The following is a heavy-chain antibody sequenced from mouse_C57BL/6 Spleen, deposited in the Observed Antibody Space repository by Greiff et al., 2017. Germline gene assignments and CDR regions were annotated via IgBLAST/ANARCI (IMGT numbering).Heavy chain of an antibody. J-gene: IGHJ3*01. Sequence: EVQLQQSGGDLVKPGGSLKLSCAASGFTFSSYGMSWVRQTPDKRLEWVATISSGGSYTYYPDSVKGRFTISRDNAKNTLYLQMSSLKSEDTAMYYCARQNGGSSSGFAYWGQGTLVTVSA. CDR2: ISSGGSYT. CDR3: ARQNGGSSSGFAY. D-gene: IGHD1-1*01. V-gene: IGHV5-6*01. CDR1: GFTFSSYG.